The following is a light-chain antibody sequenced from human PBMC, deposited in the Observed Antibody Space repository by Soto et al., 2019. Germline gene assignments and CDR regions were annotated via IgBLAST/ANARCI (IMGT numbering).Light chain of an antibody. J-gene: IGLJ2*01. CDR2: SDN. Sequence: QSVLTQPPSASGTPGQRVTISCSGSSSNIGSNTVNWYQQLPGTAPKLLIYSDNQRPSGVPDRFSVSKSGTSVSLAISGLQSDDEADYYCAAWDDSLNGLVFGGGNKLTV. CDR3: AAWDDSLNGLV. V-gene: IGLV1-44*01. CDR1: SSNIGSNT.